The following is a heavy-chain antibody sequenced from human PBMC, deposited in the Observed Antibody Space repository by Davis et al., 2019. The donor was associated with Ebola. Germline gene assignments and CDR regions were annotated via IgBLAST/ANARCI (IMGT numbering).Heavy chain of an antibody. CDR1: GFTVSNSY. CDR2: IYSGGHT. CDR3: AKDNRNIWSEV. Sequence: GGSLRLSCAASGFTVSNSYMSWVRQAPGKGLEWVSTIYSGGHTYYADSVKGRFTIYRDNSKNTLYLQMNGLRVEDTAIYYCAKDNRNIWSEVWGQGTMVTVSS. D-gene: IGHD2/OR15-2a*01. J-gene: IGHJ3*01. V-gene: IGHV3-66*01.